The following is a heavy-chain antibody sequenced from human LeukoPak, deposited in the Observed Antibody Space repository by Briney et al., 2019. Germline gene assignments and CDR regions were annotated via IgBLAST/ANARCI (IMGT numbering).Heavy chain of an antibody. J-gene: IGHJ4*02. CDR1: GGSISTYY. V-gene: IGHV4-59*08. CDR2: IYYSGST. Sequence: SETLSLTCTVSGGSISTYYWSWIRQPPGKGLEWIGYIYYSGSTNYSPSLKSRVTISIDTSKNQFPLKLSSVTAADTAVYFCARWVTASSMDYWGQGTLVTVSS. D-gene: IGHD6-6*01. CDR3: ARWVTASSMDY.